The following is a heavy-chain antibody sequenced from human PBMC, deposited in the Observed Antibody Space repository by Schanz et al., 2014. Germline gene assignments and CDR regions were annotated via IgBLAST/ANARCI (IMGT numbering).Heavy chain of an antibody. D-gene: IGHD1-26*01. CDR3: ARVPEPGWFDP. J-gene: IGHJ5*02. V-gene: IGHV4-31*03. CDR1: GDSISSAY. Sequence: QVQLQESGPGLVEPSQTLSLTCTVSGDSISSAYWSWIRQHPGKGLEWIGFIYYRGNTYYNPSLKSRVSISLDPYKTQFCLNLNSLTAADTAVYYCARVPEPGWFDPWGQGALVTVSS. CDR2: IYYRGNT.